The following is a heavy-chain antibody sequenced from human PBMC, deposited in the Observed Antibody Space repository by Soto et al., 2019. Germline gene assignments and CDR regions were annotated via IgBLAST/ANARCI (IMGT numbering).Heavy chain of an antibody. Sequence: QVQLQESGPGLVKPSETLSLTCTVSGGSISVYYWSWIRQPPGKGLEWIGYIYYSGSTNYNPSLKSRVNISVDTSKNQSSLKLSSVTAADTAVYYCARGGWRHIDSWGQGTLVTVSS. V-gene: IGHV4-59*08. D-gene: IGHD3-3*01. J-gene: IGHJ4*02. CDR2: IYYSGST. CDR3: ARGGWRHIDS. CDR1: GGSISVYY.